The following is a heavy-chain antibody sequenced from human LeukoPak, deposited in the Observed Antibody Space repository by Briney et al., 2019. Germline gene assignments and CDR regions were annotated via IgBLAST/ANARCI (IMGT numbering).Heavy chain of an antibody. CDR1: GFTFSNAW. CDR3: TREIFPDYYGSGSQHAFDI. J-gene: IGHJ3*02. CDR2: IKSKTDGGTT. D-gene: IGHD3-10*01. Sequence: TGGSLRLSCAASGFTFSNAWMSWVRQAPGKGLEWVGRIKSKTDGGTTDYAAPVKGRFTISRDDSKSIAYLQMNSLKTEDTAVYYCTREIFPDYYGSGSQHAFDIWGQGTMVTVSS. V-gene: IGHV3-15*01.